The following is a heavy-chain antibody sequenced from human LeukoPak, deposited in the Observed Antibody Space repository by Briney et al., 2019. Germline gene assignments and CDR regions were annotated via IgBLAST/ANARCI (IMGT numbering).Heavy chain of an antibody. J-gene: IGHJ5*02. Sequence: PSETLSLTCTVSGGSISSSSHYWGWIRQPPGKGLEWIGSIYYSGSTYYNPSLKSRVTISVDTSKNQFSLKLSSVTAADTAVYYCARHDGGSYGNWFDPWGQGTLVTVSS. CDR2: IYYSGST. CDR1: GGSISSSSHY. CDR3: ARHDGGSYGNWFDP. V-gene: IGHV4-39*01. D-gene: IGHD1-26*01.